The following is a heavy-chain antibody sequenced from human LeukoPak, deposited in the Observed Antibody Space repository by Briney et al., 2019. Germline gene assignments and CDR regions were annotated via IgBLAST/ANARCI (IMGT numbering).Heavy chain of an antibody. CDR2: INPNSGGT. CDR1: GYTFTGYY. V-gene: IGHV1-2*04. Sequence: GASVKVSCKASGYTFTGYYMHWVRQAPGQGLEWMGWINPNSGGTNYAQKFQGWVTMTRDTSISTAYMELSRLRSDDTAVYYCARDPLVWDSSSWSYYYYGMDVWGQGTTVTVSS. J-gene: IGHJ6*02. D-gene: IGHD6-13*01. CDR3: ARDPLVWDSSSWSYYYYGMDV.